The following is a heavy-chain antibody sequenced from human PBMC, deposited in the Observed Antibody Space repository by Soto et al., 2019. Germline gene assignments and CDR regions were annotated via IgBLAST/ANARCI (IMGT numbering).Heavy chain of an antibody. Sequence: GASVKVSCKASGYTFTSYGISWVRQAPGQGLEWMGWISAYNGNTNYAQKLQGRVTMTTDTSTSTAYMELSSLRSEDTAVYYCAREKYYYDSSGYFFSWGQGTLVTVSS. V-gene: IGHV1-18*01. D-gene: IGHD3-22*01. CDR1: GYTFTSYG. CDR3: AREKYYYDSSGYFFS. CDR2: ISAYNGNT. J-gene: IGHJ5*02.